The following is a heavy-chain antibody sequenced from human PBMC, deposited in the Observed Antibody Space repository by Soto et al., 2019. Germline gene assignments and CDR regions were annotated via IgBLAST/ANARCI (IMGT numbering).Heavy chain of an antibody. CDR1: GFSFRGFE. D-gene: IGHD3-22*01. CDR3: ARAMIIVEYGMDI. Sequence: GSLSLSCVASGFSFRGFEMNWVRQAPGKGLEWLSYITASGTVTHYADSVKGRFTISRDNAQNSLFLHMSSLRADDTAMYYCARAMIIVEYGMDIWGQGTAVTVSS. CDR2: ITASGTVT. J-gene: IGHJ6*02. V-gene: IGHV3-48*03.